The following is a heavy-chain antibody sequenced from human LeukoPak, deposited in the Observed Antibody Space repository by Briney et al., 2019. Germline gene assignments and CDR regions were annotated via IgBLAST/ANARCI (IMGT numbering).Heavy chain of an antibody. V-gene: IGHV5-51*01. CDR1: GYRFTSYW. Sequence: GESLKISCKGSGYRFTSYWIGWVRQMPGKGLEWMGIIYPGHSDTRYSPSFQGQVTISADKSISTAYLQWSSLKASDTAMYYCAQLRGSYSTSSDYWGQGTLVTVSS. CDR3: AQLRGSYSTSSDY. D-gene: IGHD6-6*01. CDR2: IYPGHSDT. J-gene: IGHJ4*02.